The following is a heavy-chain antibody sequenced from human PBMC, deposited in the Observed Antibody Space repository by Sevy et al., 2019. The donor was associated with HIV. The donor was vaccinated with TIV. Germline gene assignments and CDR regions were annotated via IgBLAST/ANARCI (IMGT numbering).Heavy chain of an antibody. Sequence: GGSLRLSCAASGFTFDDYAMSWVRQAPGKGLEWVSGINWNGGSTGYADSVKGRFTISRDNAKNSLYLQMNSLRAEDTALYHCARGPAFIPAATTDNWFDPWGQGTLVTVSS. D-gene: IGHD2-2*01. V-gene: IGHV3-20*01. J-gene: IGHJ5*02. CDR1: GFTFDDYA. CDR2: INWNGGST. CDR3: ARGPAFIPAATTDNWFDP.